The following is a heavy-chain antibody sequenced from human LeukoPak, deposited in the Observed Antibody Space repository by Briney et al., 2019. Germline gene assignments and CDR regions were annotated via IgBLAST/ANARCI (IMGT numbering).Heavy chain of an antibody. CDR2: IKEDGSET. Sequence: PGGSLRLSCAASGFVFSNSWMGWVRLAPGKGLEWVANIKEDGSETYYVDSVKGRFTISRDNAKNSLDLQMNSLRDEDTAVYYCARVPSRPDSSGYYYGYYFDYWGQGTLVTVSS. CDR3: ARVPSRPDSSGYYYGYYFDY. V-gene: IGHV3-7*01. D-gene: IGHD3-22*01. J-gene: IGHJ4*02. CDR1: GFVFSNSW.